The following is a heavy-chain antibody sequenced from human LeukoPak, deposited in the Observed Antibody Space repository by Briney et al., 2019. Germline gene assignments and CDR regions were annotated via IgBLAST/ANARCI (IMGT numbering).Heavy chain of an antibody. V-gene: IGHV3-23*01. J-gene: IGHJ4*02. CDR2: ISGSGDNT. D-gene: IGHD3-22*01. Sequence: PGGSLRLSCAASGFIFGDAWISWVRQAPGKGLEWVSGISGSGDNTYYADSVKGRFTISRDNSKNTLYVQVNSLGTEDTAAYYCAKGSYYDSSGSFYFDYWGQGTLVTVSS. CDR1: GFIFGDAW. CDR3: AKGSYYDSSGSFYFDY.